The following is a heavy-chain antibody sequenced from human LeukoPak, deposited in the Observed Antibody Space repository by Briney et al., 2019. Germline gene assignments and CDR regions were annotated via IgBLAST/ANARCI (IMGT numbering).Heavy chain of an antibody. V-gene: IGHV4-38-2*02. CDR3: ARHGQMIAIPWGNWFDP. Sequence: KPSETLSLTCTVSGYSISSGYYWGWIRQPPGKGLEWIGSIYHSGSTYYNPSLKSRVTISVDTSKNQFSLKLSSVTAADTAVYYCARHGQMIAIPWGNWFDPWGQGTLVTVSS. CDR2: IYHSGST. J-gene: IGHJ5*02. CDR1: GYSISSGYY. D-gene: IGHD2-21*01.